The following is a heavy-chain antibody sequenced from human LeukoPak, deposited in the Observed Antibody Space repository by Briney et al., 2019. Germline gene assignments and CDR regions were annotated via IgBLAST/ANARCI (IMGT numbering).Heavy chain of an antibody. CDR1: GGSFSGYY. D-gene: IGHD3-22*01. CDR3: ARGAPQLYYYDSSGYGDSYYFDY. V-gene: IGHV4-34*01. CDR2: INHSGST. J-gene: IGHJ4*02. Sequence: PSETLSLTCAVYGGSFSGYYWSWIRQPPGKGLEWIGEINHSGSTNYNPPLKSRVTISVDTSKNQFSLKLSSVTAADTAVYYCARGAPQLYYYDSSGYGDSYYFDYWGQGTLVTVSS.